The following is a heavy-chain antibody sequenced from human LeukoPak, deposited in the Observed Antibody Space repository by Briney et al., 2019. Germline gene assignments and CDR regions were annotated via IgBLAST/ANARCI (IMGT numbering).Heavy chain of an antibody. J-gene: IGHJ4*02. CDR2: IYPDDSDT. Sequence: GESLKISCKASGFTFTNYWIGWVRQMPGKGLERMGIIYPDDSDTRYSPSLEGHVTISADKSSTTAYLQWSSLKASDTAIYYCARRYYDILTGYYQYFDYWGQGTLVTVSS. CDR3: ARRYYDILTGYYQYFDY. D-gene: IGHD3-9*01. V-gene: IGHV5-51*01. CDR1: GFTFTNYW.